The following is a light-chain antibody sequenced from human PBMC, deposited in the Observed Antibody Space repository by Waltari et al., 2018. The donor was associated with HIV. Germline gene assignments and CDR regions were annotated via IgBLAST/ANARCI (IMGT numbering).Light chain of an antibody. CDR2: TNI. V-gene: IGLV1-44*01. CDR1: SSNIGSNP. CDR3: AVWDDSLRSVL. Sequence: QSVLTQPPSASGTPGQRVNISSSGGSSNIGSNPVNWYRQFPGEAPKLLIYTNIQRPSGVPDRFSGSKSGTSASLAISGLQSEDEADFYCAVWDDSLRSVLFGGGTRLTVL. J-gene: IGLJ3*02.